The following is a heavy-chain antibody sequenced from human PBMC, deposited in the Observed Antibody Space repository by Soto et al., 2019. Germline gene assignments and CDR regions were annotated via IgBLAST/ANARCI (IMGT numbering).Heavy chain of an antibody. V-gene: IGHV4-34*01. CDR3: ARLGAYDGSGSYPYYYYYYMDV. J-gene: IGHJ6*03. CDR1: GGSFSGYY. Sequence: QVQLQQWGAGLLKPSETLSLTCAVYGGSFSGYYWSWIRQPPGKGLEWIGEINHRGSTNYNPSHKSRVTIAVDTSQNQFSLKLSSVTAADTAVYYCARLGAYDGSGSYPYYYYYYMDVWGKGTTVTVSS. CDR2: INHRGST. D-gene: IGHD3-10*01.